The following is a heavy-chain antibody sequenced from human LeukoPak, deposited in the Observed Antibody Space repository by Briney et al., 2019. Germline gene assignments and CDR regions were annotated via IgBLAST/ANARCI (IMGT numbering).Heavy chain of an antibody. CDR3: ARDWQVTTAPKYYYYGMDV. CDR1: GYTFTSYG. J-gene: IGHJ6*02. V-gene: IGHV1-18*01. Sequence: ASVKVSCKASGYTFTSYGISWVRQAPGQGLEWMGWISVYNGNTNYAQKLQGRVTMTTDTSTSTAYMELRSLRSDDTAVYYCARDWQVTTAPKYYYYGMDVWGQGTTVTVSS. D-gene: IGHD1-1*01. CDR2: ISVYNGNT.